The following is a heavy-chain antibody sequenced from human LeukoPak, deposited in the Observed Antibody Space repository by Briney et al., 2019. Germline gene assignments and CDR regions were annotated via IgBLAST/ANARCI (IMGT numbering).Heavy chain of an antibody. Sequence: GGSLRLSCAASGFTFSSYWMSWVRQAPGKGLEWVANIKQDGSEKYYVDSVKGRFTISRDNAKNSLYLQMSNLRAEDTAVYFCARGGGLDVWGQGATVTVSS. CDR1: GFTFSSYW. J-gene: IGHJ6*02. D-gene: IGHD3-16*01. CDR2: IKQDGSEK. V-gene: IGHV3-7*03. CDR3: ARGGGLDV.